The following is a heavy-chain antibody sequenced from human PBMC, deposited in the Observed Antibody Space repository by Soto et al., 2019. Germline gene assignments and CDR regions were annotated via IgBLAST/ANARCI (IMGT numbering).Heavy chain of an antibody. D-gene: IGHD6-13*01. CDR2: IDPSDSYT. V-gene: IGHV5-10-1*01. Sequence: PGESLKTSCKGSGYSFTSYWISWVRQMPGKGLEWMGRIDPSDSYTSYSPSFQGHVTISADKSISTAYLQWSSLKASDTAMYYCAMRAAAGFLRAFDIWGQGTMVTVSS. CDR1: GYSFTSYW. CDR3: AMRAAAGFLRAFDI. J-gene: IGHJ3*02.